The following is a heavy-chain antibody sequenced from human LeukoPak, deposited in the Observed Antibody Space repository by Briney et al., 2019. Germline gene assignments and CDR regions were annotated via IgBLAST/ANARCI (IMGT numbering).Heavy chain of an antibody. D-gene: IGHD3-22*01. CDR3: ARDRRYYDGSGYYYFDY. V-gene: IGHV1-69*05. CDR1: GGTFSSYA. Sequence: ASVKVSCKASGGTFSSYAISWVRQAPGQGLEWMGRIIPIFGTANYAQKFQGRVTITTDESTSTAYMELSSLRSEDTAVYYCARDRRYYDGSGYYYFDYWGQGTLVTVSS. CDR2: IIPIFGTA. J-gene: IGHJ4*02.